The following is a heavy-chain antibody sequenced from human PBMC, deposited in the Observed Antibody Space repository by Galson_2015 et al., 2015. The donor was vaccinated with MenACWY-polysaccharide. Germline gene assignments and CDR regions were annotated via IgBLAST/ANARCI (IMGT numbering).Heavy chain of an antibody. V-gene: IGHV3-23*01. J-gene: IGHJ4*02. CDR3: AKEHTDRNGYFSFDY. D-gene: IGHD3-22*01. Sequence: SMRLSCAASGFTFSSYAMNWVRQAAGKGLEWVSSTSGSDGSTYYADSVKGRFTIYRDNSKNTLYMQMNYLRADDTAVYYCAKEHTDRNGYFSFDYWGQATLVTVSS. CDR2: TSGSDGST. CDR1: GFTFSSYA.